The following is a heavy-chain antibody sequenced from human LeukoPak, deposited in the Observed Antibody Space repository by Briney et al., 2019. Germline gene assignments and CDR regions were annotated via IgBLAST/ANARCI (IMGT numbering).Heavy chain of an antibody. CDR1: GYTFTSYG. V-gene: IGHV1-69*13. CDR2: IIPIFGTA. J-gene: IGHJ3*02. D-gene: IGHD2-15*01. CDR3: ASVVVVAAAARYAFDI. Sequence: SVKVSCKASGYTFTSYGISWVRQAPGQGLEWMGGIIPIFGTANYAQKFQGRVTITADESTSTAYMELSSLRSEDTAVYYCASVVVVAAAARYAFDIWGQGTMVTVSS.